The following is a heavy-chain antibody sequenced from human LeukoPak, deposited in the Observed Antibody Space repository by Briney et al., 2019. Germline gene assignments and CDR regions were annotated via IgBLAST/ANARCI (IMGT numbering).Heavy chain of an antibody. V-gene: IGHV3-15*01. D-gene: IGHD3-22*01. Sequence: GGSLRLSCAASGFTFSNAWMSWVRQAPGKGLEWVGRIKSKTDGGTTDYAAPVKGRFTISRDDSKNTAYLQMNSLKTEDTAVYYCTRHYGLDYYDSSGLDYWGQGTLVTVSS. CDR3: TRHYGLDYYDSSGLDY. J-gene: IGHJ4*02. CDR2: IKSKTDGGTT. CDR1: GFTFSNAW.